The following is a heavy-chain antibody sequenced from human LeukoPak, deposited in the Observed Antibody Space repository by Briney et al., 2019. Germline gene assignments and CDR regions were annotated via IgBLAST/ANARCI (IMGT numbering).Heavy chain of an antibody. D-gene: IGHD3-22*01. J-gene: IGHJ4*02. Sequence: GGSLRLSCAVCGLTLRNYGMSWGRQAPGKGLEGGAGISERGGRTNYADSVKGRFTISRDNPKNTLYLQMNSLRAEDTAVYFCAKRGVVIRVILVGFHKEAYYFDSWGQGALVTVSS. CDR1: GLTLRNYG. CDR3: AKRGVVIRVILVGFHKEAYYFDS. CDR2: ISERGGRT. V-gene: IGHV3-23*01.